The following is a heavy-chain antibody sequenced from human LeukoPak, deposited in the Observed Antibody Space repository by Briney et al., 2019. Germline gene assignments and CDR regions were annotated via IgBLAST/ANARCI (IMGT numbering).Heavy chain of an antibody. CDR2: IYYSGST. CDR3: ARTGYSSAWYLLYMDV. Sequence: SETLSLTCTVSGGSISSSSYYWGWIRQPPGKGLEWIGSIYYSGSTYYNPSLKSRVTISVDTSKNQFSLKLSSVTAADTAVYYCARTGYSSAWYLLYMDVWGKGTMVTVSS. D-gene: IGHD6-19*01. J-gene: IGHJ6*03. V-gene: IGHV4-39*07. CDR1: GGSISSSSYY.